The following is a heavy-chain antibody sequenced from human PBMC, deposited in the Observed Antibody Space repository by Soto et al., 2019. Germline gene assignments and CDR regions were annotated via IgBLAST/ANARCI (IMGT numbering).Heavy chain of an antibody. CDR3: ARDRSRAATQDSYYYYGMDV. Sequence: SETLSLTCTVSGGSVSSGSYYWSWIRQPPGKGLEWIGYIYYSGSTKYNPSFKSRVTISVDASKNQFSLKLSSVTAADTAVYYCARDRSRAATQDSYYYYGMDVWGQGTTVTVSS. CDR1: GGSVSSGSYY. V-gene: IGHV4-61*01. D-gene: IGHD2-15*01. J-gene: IGHJ6*02. CDR2: IYYSGST.